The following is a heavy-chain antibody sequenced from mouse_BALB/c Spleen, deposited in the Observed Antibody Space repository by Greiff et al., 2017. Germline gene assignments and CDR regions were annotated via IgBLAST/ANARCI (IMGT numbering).Heavy chain of an antibody. CDR1: GYTFTSYW. J-gene: IGHJ3*01. Sequence: QVQLKESGAELAKPGASVKMSCKASGYTFTSYWMHWVKQRPGQGLEWIGYINPSTGYTEYNQKFKDKATLTADKSSSTAYMQLSSLTSEDSAVYYCARERDYYRYDGWFAYWGQGTLVTVSA. CDR3: ARERDYYRYDGWFAY. D-gene: IGHD2-14*01. V-gene: IGHV1-7*01. CDR2: INPSTGYT.